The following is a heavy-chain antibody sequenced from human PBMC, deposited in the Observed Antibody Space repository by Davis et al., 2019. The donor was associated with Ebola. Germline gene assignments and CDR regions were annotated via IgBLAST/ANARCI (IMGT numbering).Heavy chain of an antibody. Sequence: GESLKTSCKGSGYSFTSYWIGWVRQMPGKGPEWMGIIYPGDSDTRYSPSFEGQVTISADKSISTAYLQWSSLKASDTAMYYCARQRFGDYDFWSGYPPGFVDIWGQGTMVTVSS. J-gene: IGHJ3*02. V-gene: IGHV5-51*01. CDR3: ARQRFGDYDFWSGYPPGFVDI. CDR1: GYSFTSYW. D-gene: IGHD3-3*01. CDR2: IYPGDSDT.